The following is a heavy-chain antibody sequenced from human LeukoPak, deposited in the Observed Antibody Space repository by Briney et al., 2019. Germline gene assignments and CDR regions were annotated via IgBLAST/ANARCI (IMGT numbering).Heavy chain of an antibody. CDR2: IIPIFGTA. CDR3: ARETHYDSSGYLDY. D-gene: IGHD3-22*01. J-gene: IGHJ4*02. CDR1: GGTFSSYA. V-gene: IGHV1-69*13. Sequence: ASVKVSCKASGGTFSSYAISWVRQAPGQGLEWMGGIIPIFGTANYAQKFQGRVTITADESTSTAYMELSSLRSEDTAVYYCARETHYDSSGYLDYWGQGTLVTVSS.